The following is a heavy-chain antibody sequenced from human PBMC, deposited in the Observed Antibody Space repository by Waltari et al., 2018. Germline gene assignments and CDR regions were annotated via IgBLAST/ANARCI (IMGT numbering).Heavy chain of an antibody. D-gene: IGHD3-10*01. Sequence: EVQLLVSGGGLVQPGGSLRLSCAASGFSFSNYAMTWVRQAPGKGLEWVSLITGSDHDTYYTNSVKGRFTISRDNSENTIHLQMNSLRAKDTAIYFCAKSFGSSYGSEYFDFWGHGTLVTVSS. CDR3: AKSFGSSYGSEYFDF. CDR2: ITGSDHDT. J-gene: IGHJ4*01. CDR1: GFSFSNYA. V-gene: IGHV3-23*01.